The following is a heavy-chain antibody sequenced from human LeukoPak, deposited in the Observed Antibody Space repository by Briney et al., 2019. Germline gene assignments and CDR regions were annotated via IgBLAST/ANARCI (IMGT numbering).Heavy chain of an antibody. V-gene: IGHV6-1*01. CDR3: ARGGGPTGTIQYYYYMDV. J-gene: IGHJ6*03. Sequence: SQTLSLTCAISGDSVSSNSAAWNWIRQSPSRGLEWLGRTYYRSKWYNDYAVSVKSRMTINPDTSKNQFSLQLNSVTPEDTAVYYCARGGGPTGTIQYYYYMDVWGKGTTVTVSS. CDR1: GDSVSSNSAA. CDR2: TYYRSKWYN. D-gene: IGHD1-7*01.